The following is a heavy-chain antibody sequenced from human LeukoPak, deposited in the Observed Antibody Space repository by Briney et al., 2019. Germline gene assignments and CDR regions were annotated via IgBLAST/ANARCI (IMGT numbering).Heavy chain of an antibody. CDR1: GGSISSSSYY. Sequence: NPSETLSLTCTVSGGSISSSSYYWGWIRQPPGKGLEWIGSIYYSGSTYYNPSLKSRVTISVDTSKNQFSLKLSSVTAADTAVYYCARQPPSSWYGPSYYYYGMDVWGQGTTVTVSS. CDR3: ARQPPSSWYGPSYYYYGMDV. J-gene: IGHJ6*02. D-gene: IGHD6-13*01. V-gene: IGHV4-39*01. CDR2: IYYSGST.